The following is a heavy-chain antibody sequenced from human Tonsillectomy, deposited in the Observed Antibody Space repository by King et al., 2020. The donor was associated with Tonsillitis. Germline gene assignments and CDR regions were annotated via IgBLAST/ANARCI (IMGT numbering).Heavy chain of an antibody. Sequence: LVESWGDLVQPGRSLRVSCTASGFTFGDYAMSWVRQAPGKGLEWVGFIRSKTYGGTTKYAASVKGRFTISRDDSKSIAYLQMNSLKTEDTAVYYCIFSYDSTGHGAFDIWGQGTMVTVSS. CDR2: IRSKTYGGTT. CDR1: GFTFGDYA. V-gene: IGHV3-49*04. CDR3: IFSYDSTGHGAFDI. D-gene: IGHD3-22*01. J-gene: IGHJ3*02.